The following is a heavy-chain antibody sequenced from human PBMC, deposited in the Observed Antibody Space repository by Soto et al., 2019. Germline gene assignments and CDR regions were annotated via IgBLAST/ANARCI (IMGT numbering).Heavy chain of an antibody. CDR1: GGTFSSYA. V-gene: IGHV1-69*13. Sequence: SVKVSCKASGGTFSSYAISLVRQAPGQGLEWMGGIIPIFGTANYAQKFQGRVTITADESTSTAYMELSSLRSEDTAVYYCARDDGEAYDSSGYYSAYWGQGTLVTVPQ. CDR3: ARDDGEAYDSSGYYSAY. J-gene: IGHJ4*02. D-gene: IGHD3-22*01. CDR2: IIPIFGTA.